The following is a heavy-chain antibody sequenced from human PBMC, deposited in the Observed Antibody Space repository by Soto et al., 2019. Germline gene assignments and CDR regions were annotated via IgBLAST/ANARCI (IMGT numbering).Heavy chain of an antibody. CDR2: ISYDGSNK. CDR3: AKAPYSSSWIYYYYGMDV. D-gene: IGHD6-13*01. J-gene: IGHJ6*01. Sequence: QVQLVESGGGVVQPGRSLRLSCAASGFTFSSYGMHWVRQAPGKGLEWVAVISYDGSNKYYADSVKGRFTISRDNSKNTLYLQMNSLRAEDTAVYYCAKAPYSSSWIYYYYGMDVW. V-gene: IGHV3-30*18. CDR1: GFTFSSYG.